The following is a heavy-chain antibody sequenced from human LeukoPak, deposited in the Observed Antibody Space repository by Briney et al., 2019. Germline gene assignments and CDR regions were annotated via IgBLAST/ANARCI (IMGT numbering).Heavy chain of an antibody. J-gene: IGHJ6*02. CDR3: AKEASGSYGTDV. CDR2: ISWDGGST. D-gene: IGHD1-26*01. Sequence: GGSLRLSCAASGFTFDDYTMHWVRQAPGKGLEWVSLISWDGGSTYYADSVKGRFTISRDNSKNSLYLQMNSLRTEDTALYYCAKEASGSYGTDVWGQGTTVTVSS. CDR1: GFTFDDYT. V-gene: IGHV3-43*01.